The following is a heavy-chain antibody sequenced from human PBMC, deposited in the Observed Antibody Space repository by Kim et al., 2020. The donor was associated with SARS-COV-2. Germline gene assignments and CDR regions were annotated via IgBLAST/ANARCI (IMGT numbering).Heavy chain of an antibody. CDR3: VKSLNRHYDILRYNWFDP. Sequence: GRFTISRDNTNNTLYLQMSSLRAEDTAVYYCVKSLNRHYDILRYNWFDPWGQGTLVTVSS. J-gene: IGHJ5*02. V-gene: IGHV3-64D*06. D-gene: IGHD3-9*01.